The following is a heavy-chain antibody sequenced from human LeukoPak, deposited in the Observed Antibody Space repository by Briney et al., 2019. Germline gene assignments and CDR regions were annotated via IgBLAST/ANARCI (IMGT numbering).Heavy chain of an antibody. Sequence: ASVKVSCKASGGTFSSYAIGWVRQAPGQGLEWMGRIIPILGIANYAQKFQGRVTITADKSTSTAYMELSSLRSEDTAVYYCARDGIGIAAATFDYWGQGTLVTVSS. J-gene: IGHJ4*02. V-gene: IGHV1-69*04. CDR3: ARDGIGIAAATFDY. CDR2: IIPILGIA. D-gene: IGHD6-13*01. CDR1: GGTFSSYA.